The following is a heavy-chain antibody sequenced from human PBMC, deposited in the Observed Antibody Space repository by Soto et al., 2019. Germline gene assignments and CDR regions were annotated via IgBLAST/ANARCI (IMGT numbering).Heavy chain of an antibody. Sequence: QVQLQESGPGLVKPSGTLSLTCAVSGGSISSSNWWSWVRQPPGEGLEWIGEIYHSGSTNYNPSLKSRVTISVDKSKNQFALKLSSDTAADTAVHYCARVSYYYGSGYPGFDPWGQGTLVTVSS. V-gene: IGHV4-4*02. D-gene: IGHD3-10*01. CDR1: GGSISSSNW. CDR2: IYHSGST. CDR3: ARVSYYYGSGYPGFDP. J-gene: IGHJ5*02.